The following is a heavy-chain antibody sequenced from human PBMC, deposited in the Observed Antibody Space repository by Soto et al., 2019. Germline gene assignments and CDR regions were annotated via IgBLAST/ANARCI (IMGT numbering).Heavy chain of an antibody. Sequence: SETLSLTCAVYGGSFSGYYWSWIRQPLGKGLEWIGEINHSGSTNYNPSLKSRVTISVDTSKNQFSLKLSSMTAADTAVYYCARATYYDFWSGYYSTGGMDVWGQGTTVT. CDR1: GGSFSGYY. CDR2: INHSGST. D-gene: IGHD3-3*01. J-gene: IGHJ6*02. CDR3: ARATYYDFWSGYYSTGGMDV. V-gene: IGHV4-34*01.